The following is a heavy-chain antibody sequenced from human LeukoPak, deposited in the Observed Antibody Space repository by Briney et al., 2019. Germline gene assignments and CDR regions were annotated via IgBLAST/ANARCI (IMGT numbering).Heavy chain of an antibody. CDR3: ARTITIFGALGYFDY. Sequence: SETLSLTCTVSGTSISSGAYSWSWVRRHPGEGLEWIAYIYYSGNTYYNPSLKRRVTISVDTSKNQFSLKLSSVTAADTAVYYCARTITIFGALGYFDYWGQGTLVTVSS. D-gene: IGHD3-3*01. V-gene: IGHV4-31*03. J-gene: IGHJ4*02. CDR1: GTSISSGAYS. CDR2: IYYSGNT.